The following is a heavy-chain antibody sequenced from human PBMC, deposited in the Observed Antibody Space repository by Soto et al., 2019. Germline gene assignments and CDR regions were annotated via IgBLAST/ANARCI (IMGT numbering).Heavy chain of an antibody. Sequence: GSLRLSCAASGFTFSSYGMHWVRQAPGKGLEWVAVISYDGSNKYYADSVKGRFTISRDNSKNTLYLQMNSLRAEDTAVYYCAKAHVDTAMVTGWSVYYFEYWGQGTQVTVSS. V-gene: IGHV3-30*18. CDR3: AKAHVDTAMVTGWSVYYFEY. D-gene: IGHD5-18*01. CDR2: ISYDGSNK. J-gene: IGHJ4*02. CDR1: GFTFSSYG.